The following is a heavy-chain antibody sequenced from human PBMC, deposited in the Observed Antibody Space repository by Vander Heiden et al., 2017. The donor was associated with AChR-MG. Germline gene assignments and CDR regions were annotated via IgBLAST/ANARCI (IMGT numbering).Heavy chain of an antibody. CDR1: GFTFDDYA. D-gene: IGHD5-18*01. CDR3: AKVLGYSYGYYYYGMDV. J-gene: IGHJ6*02. Sequence: EVQLVESGGGLVQPGRSLRLSCAASGFTFDDYAMHWVRQAPGKGLEWVSGISWNSGSIGYADSVKGRFTISRDNAKNSLYLQMNSLRAEDTALYYCAKVLGYSYGYYYYGMDVWGQGTTVTVSS. CDR2: ISWNSGSI. V-gene: IGHV3-9*01.